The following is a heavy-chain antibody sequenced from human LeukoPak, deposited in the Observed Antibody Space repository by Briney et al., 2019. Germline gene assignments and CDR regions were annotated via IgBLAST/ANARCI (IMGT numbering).Heavy chain of an antibody. D-gene: IGHD3-22*01. V-gene: IGHV3-74*01. J-gene: IGHJ4*02. Sequence: GGSLRLSCAASGFTFVTYWMHWVRQAPGKGLVWVSRINSDGSSTSYADSVKGRFTISRDNAKNTLYLQMNSLRAEDTAVYYCARVVTMIVVVEYYFDYWGQGTLVTVSS. CDR2: INSDGSST. CDR1: GFTFVTYW. CDR3: ARVVTMIVVVEYYFDY.